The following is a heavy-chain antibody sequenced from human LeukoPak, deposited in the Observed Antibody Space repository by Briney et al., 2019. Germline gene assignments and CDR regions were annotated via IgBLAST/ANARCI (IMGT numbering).Heavy chain of an antibody. J-gene: IGHJ4*02. CDR2: ISAYNGNT. D-gene: IGHD5-12*01. CDR3: ARAGVGGYDIFDY. Sequence: ASVKVSCKASGYTFSSYGISWVRQAPGQGLEWMGWISAYNGNTNFAQEFQGRVTMTRDTSISTAYMELSRLRSDDTAVYYCARAGVGGYDIFDYWGQGTLVTVSS. V-gene: IGHV1-18*01. CDR1: GYTFSSYG.